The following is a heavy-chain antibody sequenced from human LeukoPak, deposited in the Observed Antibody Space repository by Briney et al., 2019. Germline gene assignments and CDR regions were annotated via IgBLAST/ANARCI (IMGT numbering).Heavy chain of an antibody. CDR2: IYPGDSDT. J-gene: IGHJ4*02. V-gene: IGHV5-51*01. Sequence: GESLKISCKGSGYSFTSYCIGWVRQMPGKGLEWMGIIYPGDSDTRYSPSFQGRVTISADKSISTAYLQWSSLKASDTAMYYCARPNYYDSSGYPWAPFGYWGQGTLVTVSS. CDR3: ARPNYYDSSGYPWAPFGY. D-gene: IGHD3-22*01. CDR1: GYSFTSYC.